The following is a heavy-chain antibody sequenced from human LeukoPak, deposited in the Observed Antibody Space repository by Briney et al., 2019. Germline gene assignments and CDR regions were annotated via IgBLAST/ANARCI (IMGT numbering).Heavy chain of an antibody. J-gene: IGHJ4*02. CDR3: ATDGNYRFVY. D-gene: IGHD1-7*01. Sequence: PGGSLRLSCAASVFTFSNYWVYRVRQAPGKGLVWVSRINPDGSTINYAGSVKGRFTISRDNAKNTLYLQMNSLRAEDTAVYYCATDGNYRFVYWGQGTLVTVSS. CDR2: INPDGSTI. V-gene: IGHV3-74*01. CDR1: VFTFSNYW.